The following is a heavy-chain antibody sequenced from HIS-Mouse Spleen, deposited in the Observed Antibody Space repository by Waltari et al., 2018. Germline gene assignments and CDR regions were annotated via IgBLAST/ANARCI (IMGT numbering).Heavy chain of an antibody. Sequence: YMSWIRQPPGKGLEWIGYIYYSGSTNYNPSLKSRVTISVDTSKNQFSLKLSSVTAADTAVYYCARDLGGSSGWYEGYYYYGMDVWGQGTTVTVSS. CDR3: ARDLGGSSGWYEGYYYYGMDV. D-gene: IGHD6-19*01. CDR2: IYYSGST. J-gene: IGHJ6*02. CDR1: Y. V-gene: IGHV4-59*01.